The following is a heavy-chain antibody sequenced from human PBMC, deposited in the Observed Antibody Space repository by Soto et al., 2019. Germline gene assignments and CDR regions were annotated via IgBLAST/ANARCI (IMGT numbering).Heavy chain of an antibody. J-gene: IGHJ4*02. CDR2: ISGSGGST. D-gene: IGHD4-17*01. Sequence: EVQLLESGGGLVQPGGSLRLSCAASGFTFSSYAMSWVRQAPGKGLEWVSAISGSGGSTYYADSVKGRFTISRDNSKNPLYLQMNSLRAEDTAVYYCAKKTTVTTCFDYWGQGTLVTVSS. CDR1: GFTFSSYA. V-gene: IGHV3-23*01. CDR3: AKKTTVTTCFDY.